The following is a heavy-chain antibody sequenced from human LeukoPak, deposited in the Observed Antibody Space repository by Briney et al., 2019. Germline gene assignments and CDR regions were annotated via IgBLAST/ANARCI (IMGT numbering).Heavy chain of an antibody. D-gene: IGHD3-3*01. V-gene: IGHV3-74*01. CDR1: GFSFRSYW. J-gene: IGHJ4*02. CDR3: ARAVDYYFDY. CDR2: INIDGITT. Sequence: GGSLRLSCVVSGFSFRSYWVYWVRQAPGKGLVCVSRINIDGITTNYADSVKGRFTISRDNAKNTLYLQMNSLRAEDTAVYYCARAVDYYFDYWGQGALVTVSS.